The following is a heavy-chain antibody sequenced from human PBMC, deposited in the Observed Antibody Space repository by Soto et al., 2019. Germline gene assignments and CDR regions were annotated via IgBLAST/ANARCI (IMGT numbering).Heavy chain of an antibody. CDR3: ARDPRYIVVAGSDWFDP. Sequence: QVQLVQSGAEVKKPGASVKVSCKASGYTFTSYGISWVRQAPGQGLEWMGWISAYNGNTNYAQKLQGRVTMTTDTSTSTAYMELRSLRSDDTAVYYCARDPRYIVVAGSDWFDPWGQGTLVTVSS. CDR2: ISAYNGNT. D-gene: IGHD6-19*01. CDR1: GYTFTSYG. V-gene: IGHV1-18*01. J-gene: IGHJ5*02.